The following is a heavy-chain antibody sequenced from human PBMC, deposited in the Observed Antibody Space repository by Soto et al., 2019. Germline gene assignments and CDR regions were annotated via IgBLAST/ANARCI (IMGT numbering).Heavy chain of an antibody. CDR3: ARVAGSSYYNHMEV. CDR2: IFSSGRP. D-gene: IGHD6-19*01. Sequence: QVHLQESGPGLVRPSETLSLTCTVSGVSLKAYYWSWIRLPPGGGLEWFGYIFSSGRPHYNPSLRRRVTTSVETTNNQFSLKMSSVTAADTAVYYCARVAGSSYYNHMEVWGKGTTVTVSS. V-gene: IGHV4-59*01. CDR1: GVSLKAYY. J-gene: IGHJ6*03.